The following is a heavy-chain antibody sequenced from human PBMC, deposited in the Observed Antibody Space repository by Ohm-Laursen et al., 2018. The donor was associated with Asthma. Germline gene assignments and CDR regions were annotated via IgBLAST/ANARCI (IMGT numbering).Heavy chain of an antibody. CDR3: ARDQDYDSSGYYGSAFDI. J-gene: IGHJ3*02. V-gene: IGHV3-48*02. Sequence: SLRLSCAASGFTFRSYAMNWVRQAPGKGLEWVSYISSSSSTIYYADSVKGRFTISRDNAKNSLYLQMNSLRDEDTAVYYCARDQDYDSSGYYGSAFDIWGQGTMVTVSS. D-gene: IGHD3-22*01. CDR2: ISSSSSTI. CDR1: GFTFRSYA.